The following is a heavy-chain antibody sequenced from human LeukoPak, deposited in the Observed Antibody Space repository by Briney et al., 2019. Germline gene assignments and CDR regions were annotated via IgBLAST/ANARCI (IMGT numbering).Heavy chain of an antibody. D-gene: IGHD6-19*01. Sequence: GGSLRLSCAASGFTFNIYWMSWVRQGPGKGLEWVAAIKPDGSEKVYMDSVKGRFTISRDNAKNSLYLQMNSLRAEDTAVYYCATNQYSSGPYYFDYWGQGTLVTVSS. CDR1: GFTFNIYW. CDR2: IKPDGSEK. CDR3: ATNQYSSGPYYFDY. V-gene: IGHV3-7*01. J-gene: IGHJ4*02.